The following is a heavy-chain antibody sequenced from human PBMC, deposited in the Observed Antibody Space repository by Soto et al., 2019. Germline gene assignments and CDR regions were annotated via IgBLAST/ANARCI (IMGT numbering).Heavy chain of an antibody. CDR1: GGSFSGFY. CDR3: ASASHNWNDVRWFDP. CDR2: INHSGST. D-gene: IGHD1-1*01. J-gene: IGHJ5*02. Sequence: SETLSLTCAVYGGSFSGFYWSWIRQPPGKGLEWIGEINHSGSTNYNPSLKSRVTISVDTSKNQFSLKLSSVTAADTAVYYCASASHNWNDVRWFDPWGQGTLVTVPS. V-gene: IGHV4-34*01.